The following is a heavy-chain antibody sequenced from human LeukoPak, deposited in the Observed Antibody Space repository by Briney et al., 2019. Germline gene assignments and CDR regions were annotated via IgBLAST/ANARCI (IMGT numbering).Heavy chain of an antibody. CDR2: INPNSGGT. J-gene: IGHJ4*02. CDR3: ARGSYNWNDGGYYFGY. D-gene: IGHD1-1*01. V-gene: IGHV1-2*02. Sequence: GASVKVSCKASGYTFTGYYMHWVRQAPGQGLEWMGWINPNSGGTNYAQKFQGRVTMTRDTSISTAYMELSRLGSDDTAVYYCARGSYNWNDGGYYFGYWGQGTLVTVSS. CDR1: GYTFTGYY.